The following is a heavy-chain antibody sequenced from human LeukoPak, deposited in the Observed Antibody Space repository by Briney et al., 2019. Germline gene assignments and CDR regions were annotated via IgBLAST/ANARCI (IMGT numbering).Heavy chain of an antibody. CDR1: GFTFSSYA. V-gene: IGHV3-23*01. J-gene: IGHJ6*02. CDR2: ISGSGGST. Sequence: PGGSLRLSCAASGFTFSSYAMSWVRQAPGKGLEWVSAISGSGGSTYYADSVKGRFTISRDNSKNTLYLQMNSLRAEDTAVYYCAKDFIVATLNYYGMDVWGQGTTVTVSS. CDR3: AKDFIVATLNYYGMDV. D-gene: IGHD5-12*01.